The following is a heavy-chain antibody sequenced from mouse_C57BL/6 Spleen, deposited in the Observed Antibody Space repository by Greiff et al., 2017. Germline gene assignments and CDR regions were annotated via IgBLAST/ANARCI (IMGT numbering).Heavy chain of an antibody. J-gene: IGHJ4*01. CDR2: INPSTGGT. CDR1: GYSFTGYY. V-gene: IGHV1-42*01. CDR3: ARNSNYVAMDD. D-gene: IGHD2-5*01. Sequence: EVQLQQSGPELVKPGASVKISCKASGYSFTGYYMNWVKQSPEKSLEWIGEINPSTGGTTYNQKFKAKATLTVDKSSSTAYMQLKSLTSEDSAVYYCARNSNYVAMDDWGQGTSVTVSS.